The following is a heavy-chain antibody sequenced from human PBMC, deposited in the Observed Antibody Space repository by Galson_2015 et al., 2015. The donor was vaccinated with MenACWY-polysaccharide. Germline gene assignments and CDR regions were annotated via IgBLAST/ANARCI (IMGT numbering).Heavy chain of an antibody. CDR2: ISNRGIP. CDR1: GFTFTTYA. J-gene: IGHJ4*02. V-gene: IGHV3-23*01. CDR3: VKDRGPIFGEY. Sequence: SLRLSCAASGFTFTTYAMSWVRQTPGKGLDWVSTISNRGIPYYADSVQGRFTISRDNSRDTLHLQMSSLSTEDTAVYYCVKDRGPIFGEYGGQGALVAVSS. D-gene: IGHD3-3*01.